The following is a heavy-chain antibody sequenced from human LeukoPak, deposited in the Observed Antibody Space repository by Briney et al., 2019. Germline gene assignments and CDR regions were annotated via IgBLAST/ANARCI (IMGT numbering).Heavy chain of an antibody. Sequence: GASVKVSCKASGYTFTSYGISWVRQAPGQGLEWMGWISAYNGNPNYAQKLQGRVTMTTDTSTSTAYMELRSLRSDDTAVYYCAREAYCSSTSCNLRLIDYWGQGTLVTVSS. D-gene: IGHD2-2*01. CDR1: GYTFTSYG. J-gene: IGHJ4*02. CDR2: ISAYNGNP. CDR3: AREAYCSSTSCNLRLIDY. V-gene: IGHV1-18*01.